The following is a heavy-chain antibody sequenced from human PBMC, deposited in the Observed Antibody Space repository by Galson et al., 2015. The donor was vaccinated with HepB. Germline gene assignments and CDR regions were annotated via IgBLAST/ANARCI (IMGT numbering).Heavy chain of an antibody. J-gene: IGHJ4*02. D-gene: IGHD2-2*01. Sequence: LSLTCTVSGGSVSSGSYYWSWIRQPPGKGLEWIGYIYYSGSTNYNPSLKSRVTISVDTSKNQFSLKLSSVTAADTAVYYCARGYCSSTSCYDLDYWGQGTLVTVSS. CDR3: ARGYCSSTSCYDLDY. V-gene: IGHV4-61*01. CDR2: IYYSGST. CDR1: GGSVSSGSYY.